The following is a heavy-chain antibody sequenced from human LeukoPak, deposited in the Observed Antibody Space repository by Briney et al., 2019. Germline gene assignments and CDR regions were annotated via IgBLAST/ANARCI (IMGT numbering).Heavy chain of an antibody. CDR1: GFTVSSNY. D-gene: IGHD3-22*01. CDR2: IYSCGST. Sequence: GGSLRLSCAASGFTVSSNYMSWVRQAPGKGLEWVSVIYSCGSTYYADSVKGRFTISRDNSKNTLYLQMNSLRAEDTAVYYCARGADDSSGYYSFDYWGQGTLVTVSS. J-gene: IGHJ4*02. V-gene: IGHV3-53*05. CDR3: ARGADDSSGYYSFDY.